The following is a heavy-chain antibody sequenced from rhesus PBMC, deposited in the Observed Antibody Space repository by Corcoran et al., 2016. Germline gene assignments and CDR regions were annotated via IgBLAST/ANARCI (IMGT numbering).Heavy chain of an antibody. CDR2: ISGSSGST. CDR3: ARNLGYSSWSHFDY. CDR1: GGSISSNY. V-gene: IGHV4-173*01. Sequence: QLQLQESGPGLVKPSETLSLTCAVSGGSISSNYRSWLRPPPGQGLEWIGRISGSSGSTYYNPSLKSRVTISTDTAKNQCSLKLSSVTAADTAVYYCARNLGYSSWSHFDYWGQGVLVTVSS. D-gene: IGHD6-13*01. J-gene: IGHJ4*01.